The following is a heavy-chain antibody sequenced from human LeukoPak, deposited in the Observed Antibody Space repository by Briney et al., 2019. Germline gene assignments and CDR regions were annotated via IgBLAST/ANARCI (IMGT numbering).Heavy chain of an antibody. CDR1: GFPFSNAW. J-gene: IGHJ4*02. Sequence: GGSLRLSCAASGFPFSNAWMSWVRQAPGKGLEWVGRIKSKTDGGTTDYAPPVKGRFTISRDDSKNTLYLQMNSLKTEDTAVYYCAPGGPGKPFDHWGQGTLVTVSS. CDR3: APGGPGKPFDH. CDR2: IKSKTDGGTT. V-gene: IGHV3-15*01.